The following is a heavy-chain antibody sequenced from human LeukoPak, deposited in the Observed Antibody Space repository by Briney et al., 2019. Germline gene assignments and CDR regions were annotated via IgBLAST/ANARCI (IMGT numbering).Heavy chain of an antibody. CDR2: IYHTGGT. D-gene: IGHD3-22*01. CDR3: ARDAQTYYYDTSGYYFEY. Sequence: SETLSLTCAVSGYSISNSYYWGWIRQPPGKGLEWIGSIYHTGGTYYNPSLKSRVTISIDTSKNQFSLNLSSVTAADTAVYYCARDAQTYYYDTSGYYFEYWGQGTLVTVSS. J-gene: IGHJ4*02. CDR1: GYSISNSYY. V-gene: IGHV4-38-2*02.